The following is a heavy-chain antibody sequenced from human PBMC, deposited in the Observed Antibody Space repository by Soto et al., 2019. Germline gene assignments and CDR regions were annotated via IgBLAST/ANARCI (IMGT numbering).Heavy chain of an antibody. D-gene: IGHD3-10*01. CDR2: IDPSDSYT. CDR3: ARRRLDYYGSGSLGYYGMDV. V-gene: IGHV5-10-1*01. Sequence: GESLKISCTGSGYSFNSYWISWVRQMPGKGQEWMGRIDPSDSYTNYSPSFQGHVTISADKSISTAYLQCSSLKASDTAMYYCARRRLDYYGSGSLGYYGMDVWGQGTTVTVSS. J-gene: IGHJ6*02. CDR1: GYSFNSYW.